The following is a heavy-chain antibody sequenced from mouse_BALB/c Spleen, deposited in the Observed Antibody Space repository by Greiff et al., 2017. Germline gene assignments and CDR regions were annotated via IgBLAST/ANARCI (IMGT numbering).Heavy chain of an antibody. CDR3: ARELGGAMDY. Sequence: EVKLVESGAELVKPGASVKLSCTASGFNIKDTYMHWVKQRPEQGLEWIGRIDPANGNTKYDPKFQGKATITADTSSNTAYLQLSSLTSEDTAVYYCARELGGAMDYWGQGTSVTVSS. CDR2: IDPANGNT. V-gene: IGHV14-3*02. CDR1: GFNIKDTY. J-gene: IGHJ4*01.